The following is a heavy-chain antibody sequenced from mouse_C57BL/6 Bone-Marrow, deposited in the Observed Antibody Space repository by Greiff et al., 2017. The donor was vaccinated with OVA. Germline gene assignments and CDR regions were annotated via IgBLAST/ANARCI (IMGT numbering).Heavy chain of an antibody. D-gene: IGHD1-1*01. CDR1: GFTFSDYY. J-gene: IGHJ2*01. Sequence: EVKLMESEGGLVQPGRSMKLSCTASGFTFSDYYMAWVRQVPEKGLEWVANINYDGSSTYYLDSLKSRFIISRDNAKNILYLQMSSLKSEDTATYYCARDRGITTAYYFDYWGQGTTLTVSS. V-gene: IGHV5-16*01. CDR2: INYDGSST. CDR3: ARDRGITTAYYFDY.